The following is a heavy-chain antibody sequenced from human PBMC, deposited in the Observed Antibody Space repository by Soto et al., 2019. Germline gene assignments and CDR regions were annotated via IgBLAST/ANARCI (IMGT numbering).Heavy chain of an antibody. CDR1: GYSFTNHW. J-gene: IGHJ6*02. CDR3: ARHFALDTAIATGYYYYGMDV. Sequence: GESLKISCKGSGYSFTNHWISWVRQMPWKGLEWMGRIDPRDSQINYSPSFRGHVTISVTKSITTAFLQWSSLRASDTAMYYCARHFALDTAIATGYYYYGMDVWGQGTTVTVSS. V-gene: IGHV5-10-1*01. CDR2: IDPRDSQI. D-gene: IGHD5-18*01.